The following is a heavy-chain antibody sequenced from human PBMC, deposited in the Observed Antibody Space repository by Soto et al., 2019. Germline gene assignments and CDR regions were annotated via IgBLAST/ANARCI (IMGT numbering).Heavy chain of an antibody. CDR1: GFTFSSYG. CDR2: IWYDGSNK. Sequence: GGSLRLSCAASGFTFSSYGMHWVRQAPGKGLEWVAVIWYDGSNKYYADSVKGRFTISRDNSKNTLYLQMNSLRAEDTAVYYCARVRIPPHYYDSSGRDAFDIWGQGTMVTVSS. D-gene: IGHD3-22*01. CDR3: ARVRIPPHYYDSSGRDAFDI. V-gene: IGHV3-33*01. J-gene: IGHJ3*02.